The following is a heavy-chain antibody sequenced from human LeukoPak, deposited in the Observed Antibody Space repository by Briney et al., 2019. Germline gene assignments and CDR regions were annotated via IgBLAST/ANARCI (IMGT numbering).Heavy chain of an antibody. CDR2: IRYDGSET. V-gene: IGHV3-30*02. D-gene: IGHD6-19*01. Sequence: GGSLRLSCAASGFSFSTYGMHWVRQAPGKGLEWVAFIRYDGSETYYADSVKGRFTISRDNSKNTLYLQMNSLRAEDTALYYCAREFSSGWAPFDYWGQGTLVTVSS. CDR1: GFSFSTYG. CDR3: AREFSSGWAPFDY. J-gene: IGHJ4*02.